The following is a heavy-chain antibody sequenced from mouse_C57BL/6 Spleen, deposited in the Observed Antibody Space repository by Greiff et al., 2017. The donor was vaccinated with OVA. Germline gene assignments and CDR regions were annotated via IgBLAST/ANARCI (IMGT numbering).Heavy chain of an antibody. CDR3: ARKGSRNYFDY. J-gene: IGHJ2*01. D-gene: IGHD1-1*01. Sequence: QVQLKQPGAELVMPGASVKLSCKASGYTFTSYWMHWVKQRPGQGLEWIGEIDPSDSYTNYNQKFKGKSTLTVDKSSSTAYMQLSSLTSEDSAVYYCARKGSRNYFDYWGQGTTLTVSS. V-gene: IGHV1-69*01. CDR1: GYTFTSYW. CDR2: IDPSDSYT.